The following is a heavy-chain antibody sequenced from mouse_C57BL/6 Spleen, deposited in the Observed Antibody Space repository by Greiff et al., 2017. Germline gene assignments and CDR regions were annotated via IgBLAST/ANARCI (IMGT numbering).Heavy chain of an antibody. V-gene: IGHV1-61*01. CDR2: IYPSDSET. CDR1: GYTFTSYW. D-gene: IGHD5-1*01. Sequence: QVQLQQLGAELVRPGSSVKLSCKASGYTFTSYWMDWVKQRPGQGLEWIGNIYPSDSETHYNQKFKDKATLTVDKSSSTAYMQLSSLTSEDSAVYYCARTGDFLPYYYAMDYWGQGTSVTVSS. J-gene: IGHJ4*01. CDR3: ARTGDFLPYYYAMDY.